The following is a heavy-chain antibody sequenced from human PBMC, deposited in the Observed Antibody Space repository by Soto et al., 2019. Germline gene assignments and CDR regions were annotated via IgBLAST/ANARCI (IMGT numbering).Heavy chain of an antibody. V-gene: IGHV1-69*13. CDR2: IIPIFGTA. D-gene: IGHD1-7*01. CDR3: ARSSGNWNYADRAYYYYGMDV. CDR1: GGTFSSYA. J-gene: IGHJ6*02. Sequence: VQVSCKASGGTFSSYAISWVRQAPGQGLEWMGGIIPIFGTANYAQKFQGRVTITADESTSTAYMELSSLRAEDTAVYYCARSSGNWNYADRAYYYYGMDVWGQGTTVTVSS.